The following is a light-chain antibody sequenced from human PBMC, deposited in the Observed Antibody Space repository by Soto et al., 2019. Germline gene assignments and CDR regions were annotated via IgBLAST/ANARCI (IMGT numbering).Light chain of an antibody. CDR3: CSYGGRITFV. Sequence: QSVLTQPRSVSGSPGQSVTISCTGTSSDVGAYNYVSWYQQHPGRAPKLIIYDVNKRPSGVPDRFSGSKSGNTASLTISGLQAEDEADYSCCSYGGRITFVFGGGTKVTVL. J-gene: IGLJ2*01. CDR2: DVN. CDR1: SSDVGAYNY. V-gene: IGLV2-11*01.